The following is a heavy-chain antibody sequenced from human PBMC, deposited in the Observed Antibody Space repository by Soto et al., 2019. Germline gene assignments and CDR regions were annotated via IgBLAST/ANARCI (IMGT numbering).Heavy chain of an antibody. D-gene: IGHD6-19*01. V-gene: IGHV1-69*01. CDR2: IIPIFGTA. CDR1: GGTFSSYA. CDR3: ARAGYSSGWYWDGFDY. J-gene: IGHJ4*02. Sequence: QVQLVQSGAEVKKPGSSVKVSCKASGGTFSSYAISWVRQAPGQGLEWMGGIIPIFGTANYAQKFQGRVTISADESTSTDYMELSSLRSEDTAVYYCARAGYSSGWYWDGFDYWGQGTLVTVSS.